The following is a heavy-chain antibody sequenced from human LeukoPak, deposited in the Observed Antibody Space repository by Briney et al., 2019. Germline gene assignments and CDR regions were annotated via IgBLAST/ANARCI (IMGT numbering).Heavy chain of an antibody. D-gene: IGHD3-22*01. CDR3: ARDQYYYDSSGYFDY. Sequence: ASVRVSCKASGYTFTRYYMHWVRQAPGQGLEWMGIINPSGGSTSYAQKFQGRVTMTRDMSTSTVYMELSSLRSEDTAVYYCARDQYYYDSSGYFDYWGQGTLVTVSS. CDR2: INPSGGST. V-gene: IGHV1-46*01. CDR1: GYTFTRYY. J-gene: IGHJ4*02.